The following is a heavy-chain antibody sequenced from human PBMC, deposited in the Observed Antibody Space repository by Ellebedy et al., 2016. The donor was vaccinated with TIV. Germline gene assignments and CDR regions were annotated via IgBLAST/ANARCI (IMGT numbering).Heavy chain of an antibody. Sequence: AASVKVSCKTSGYSFTGYYIHWVRQAPGQGPEWVGWINPDNGVTVYEQKLQGRVTITGDTSISTAYMELSRLISDDTAVYYCVRDLTNYGSSSYWGQGTLVTVSS. CDR1: GYSFTGYY. V-gene: IGHV1-2*02. D-gene: IGHD3-22*01. CDR2: INPDNGVT. J-gene: IGHJ4*02. CDR3: VRDLTNYGSSSY.